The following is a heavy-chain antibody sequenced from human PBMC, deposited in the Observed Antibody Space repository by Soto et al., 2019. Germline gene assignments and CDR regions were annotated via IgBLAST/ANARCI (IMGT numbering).Heavy chain of an antibody. D-gene: IGHD3-22*01. CDR1: GGTFSSYA. CDR2: IIPIFSTA. V-gene: IGHV1-69*01. Sequence: QVQLVQSGAEVKKPGSSVKVSCKASGGTFSSYAISWVRQAPGQGLEWMGGIIPIFSTANYAQKFQGRVTITADESTRTAYMELSRLRSEDTAVYYCARGFLQGYYDSSGYQSDYWGQGTLVTVSS. CDR3: ARGFLQGYYDSSGYQSDY. J-gene: IGHJ4*02.